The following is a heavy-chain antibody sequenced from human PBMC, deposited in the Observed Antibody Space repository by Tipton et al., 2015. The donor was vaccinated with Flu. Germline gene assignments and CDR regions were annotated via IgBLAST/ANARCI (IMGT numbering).Heavy chain of an antibody. CDR2: ISTSANTI. V-gene: IGHV3-48*03. CDR1: GFTFSSYD. Sequence: QLVQSGGGLVQPGGSLRLSCVASGFTFSSYDMNWVHQAPGKGLEWISFISTSANTIYYAESVKGRFTMSRDNAKNSLYLQMDSLRVEDTAVYYCARPTYGMDVWGQGTTVTISS. CDR3: ARPTYGMDV. J-gene: IGHJ6*02.